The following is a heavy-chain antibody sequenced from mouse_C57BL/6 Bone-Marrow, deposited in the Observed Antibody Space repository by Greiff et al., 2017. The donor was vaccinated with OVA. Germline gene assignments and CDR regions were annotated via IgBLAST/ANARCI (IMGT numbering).Heavy chain of an antibody. V-gene: IGHV3-6*01. CDR2: ISYDGSN. CDR1: GYSITSGYY. Sequence: EVKVEESGPGLVKPSQSLSLTCSVTGYSITSGYYWHWIRQFPGNKLEWMGYISYDGSNNYNPSLKNRISITRDTSKNQFFLKLNSVTTEDTATYYCARGGIYYYGSTNPFAYWGQGTLVTVSA. D-gene: IGHD1-1*01. CDR3: ARGGIYYYGSTNPFAY. J-gene: IGHJ3*01.